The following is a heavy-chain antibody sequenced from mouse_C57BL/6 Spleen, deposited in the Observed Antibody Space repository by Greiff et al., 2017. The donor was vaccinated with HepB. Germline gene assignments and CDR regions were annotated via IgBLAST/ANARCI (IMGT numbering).Heavy chain of an antibody. V-gene: IGHV1-15*01. CDR3: TRGAKSGFDY. CDR2: IDPETGGT. J-gene: IGHJ2*01. Sequence: QVQLKQSGAELVRPGASVTLSCKASGYTFTDYEMHWVKQTPVHGLEWIGAIDPETGGTAYNQKFKGKAILTADKSSSTAYMELRSLTSEDSAVYYCTRGAKSGFDYWGQGTTLTVSS. CDR1: GYTFTDYE.